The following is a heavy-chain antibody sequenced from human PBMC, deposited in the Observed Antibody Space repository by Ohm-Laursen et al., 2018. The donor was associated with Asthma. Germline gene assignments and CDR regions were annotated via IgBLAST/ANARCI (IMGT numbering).Heavy chain of an antibody. J-gene: IGHJ4*02. CDR2: IYHSGST. Sequence: TLSLTCTVSGDSISSGNNYWSWIRQPPGKGLEWIGYIYHSGSTYYNPSLKSRVTISVDRSKNQFSLKLSSVTAADTAVYYCVRDDYDNRGYSLDYWGRGILVTVSS. D-gene: IGHD3-22*01. V-gene: IGHV4-30-2*01. CDR3: VRDDYDNRGYSLDY. CDR1: GDSISSGNNY.